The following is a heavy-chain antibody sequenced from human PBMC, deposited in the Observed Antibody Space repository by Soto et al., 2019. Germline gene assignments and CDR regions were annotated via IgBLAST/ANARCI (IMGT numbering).Heavy chain of an antibody. Sequence: QVQLVQSGAEVKKPGASVKVSCKASGYTFTSYDINWVRQATGQGREWLGWMNPNSGNTGYAQKFQGRVTMTRNTSISTPYMELSSLRSEDTAVYYCASGRFPVAAPRQFEPYCGQRTLV. V-gene: IGHV1-8*01. CDR1: GYTFTSYD. CDR2: MNPNSGNT. J-gene: IGHJ4*02. CDR3: ASGRFPVAAPRQFEPY. D-gene: IGHD6-19*01.